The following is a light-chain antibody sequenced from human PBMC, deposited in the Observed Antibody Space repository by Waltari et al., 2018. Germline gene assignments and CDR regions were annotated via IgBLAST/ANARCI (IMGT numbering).Light chain of an antibody. CDR3: ISYAGTSTSVL. J-gene: IGLJ2*01. CDR2: DVT. Sequence: QSALTQPASVSGSPGQSITISCSGTSSDIGSYNLVSWYQQHPGKAPKLLIYDVTERPSGVSDRFSGSKSGTAASLTISWLQAEDEADYYCISYAGTSTSVLLGGGTKLTVL. V-gene: IGLV2-23*02. CDR1: SSDIGSYNL.